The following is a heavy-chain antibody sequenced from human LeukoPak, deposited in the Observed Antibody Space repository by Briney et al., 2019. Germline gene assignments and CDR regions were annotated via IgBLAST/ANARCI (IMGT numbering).Heavy chain of an antibody. Sequence: PSETLSLTCAVYGGSFSGYYWSWVRQAPGKGLEWIGRIKSKTDRGTTDYVAPVKGRFTISRDDSKDTLYLQMNSLKIEDTAVYYCTTEVRWEYSGGGSCGNWGQGTLVTVSS. V-gene: IGHV3-15*01. D-gene: IGHD2-21*01. J-gene: IGHJ4*02. CDR2: IKSKTDRGTT. CDR1: GGSFSGYY. CDR3: TTEVRWEYSGGGSCGN.